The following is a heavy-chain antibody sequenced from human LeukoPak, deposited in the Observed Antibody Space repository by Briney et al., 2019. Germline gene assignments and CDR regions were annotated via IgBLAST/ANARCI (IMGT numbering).Heavy chain of an antibody. CDR1: GFTFDDYA. V-gene: IGHV3-9*01. CDR2: ISCNSGST. J-gene: IGHJ4*02. CDR3: AKSGDYERPVFDY. Sequence: GRSLRLSCAASGFTFDDYAMNWVRQAPGKGLEWVSGISCNSGSTGYADSVKGRFTISRDNAKNSLYLQMNSLRAEDTALYYCAKSGDYERPVFDYWGQGTLVTVSS. D-gene: IGHD4-17*01.